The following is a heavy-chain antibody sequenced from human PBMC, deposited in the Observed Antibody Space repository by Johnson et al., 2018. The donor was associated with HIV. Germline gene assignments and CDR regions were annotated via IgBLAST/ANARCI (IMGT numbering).Heavy chain of an antibody. J-gene: IGHJ3*02. CDR1: GFTFSSYA. CDR3: ARDWGRWGPFSRGRAFDI. V-gene: IGHV3-30-3*01. CDR2: ISYDGSNK. Sequence: QVQLVESGGGVVQPGRSLRLSCAASGFTFSSYAKHWVRQAPGKGLEWVAVISYDGSNKYYADSVKGRFTIYRDNSKNTLYLQMNSLRAEDTAVYYCARDWGRWGPFSRGRAFDIWGQGTMVTVSS. D-gene: IGHD3-16*01.